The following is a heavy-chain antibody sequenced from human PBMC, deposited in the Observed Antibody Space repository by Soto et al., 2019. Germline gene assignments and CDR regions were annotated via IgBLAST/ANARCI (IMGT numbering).Heavy chain of an antibody. V-gene: IGHV1-69*13. D-gene: IGHD3-3*01. Sequence: SVKVSCKASGGTFSSYAISWVRQAPGQGLEWMGGIIPIFGTANYAQKFQGRVTITADESTSTAYMELSSLRSEDTAVYYCARDGETDFWSGYQNPYYYYGMDVWGQGPTVTVYS. J-gene: IGHJ6*02. CDR2: IIPIFGTA. CDR3: ARDGETDFWSGYQNPYYYYGMDV. CDR1: GGTFSSYA.